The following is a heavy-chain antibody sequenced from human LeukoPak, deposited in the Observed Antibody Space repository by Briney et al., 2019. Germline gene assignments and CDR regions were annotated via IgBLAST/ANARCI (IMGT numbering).Heavy chain of an antibody. CDR1: GFTFSNYA. CDR2: IRGSGDST. J-gene: IGHJ4*02. V-gene: IGHV3-23*01. D-gene: IGHD3-22*01. Sequence: GGSLRLSCAASGFTFSNYAMSWVRQAPGKGLEWVSDIRGSGDSTYYADSVKGRFTISRDNSKNTVYLQMNSLRAEDTAIYYCARYYDSSGYYGRHDYWGQGILVTVSS. CDR3: ARYYDSSGYYGRHDY.